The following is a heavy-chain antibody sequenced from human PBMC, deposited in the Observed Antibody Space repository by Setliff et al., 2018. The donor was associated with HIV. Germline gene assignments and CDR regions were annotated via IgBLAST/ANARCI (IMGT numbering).Heavy chain of an antibody. CDR3: ARLGSHCKNAFCPPY. J-gene: IGHJ4*02. D-gene: IGHD2-15*01. CDR1: GFTFSSYA. Sequence: GGSLRLSCAASGFTFSSYAMHWVRQAPGKGLEWVAVISYDGSNKYYADSVKGRFTISRDNSKNTLYLQMNSLRVEDTAVYYCARLGSHCKNAFCPPYWGQGTLVTVSS. V-gene: IGHV3-30*01. CDR2: ISYDGSNK.